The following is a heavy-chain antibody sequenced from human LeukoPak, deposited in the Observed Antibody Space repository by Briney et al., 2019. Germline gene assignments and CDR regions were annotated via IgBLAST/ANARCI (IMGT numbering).Heavy chain of an antibody. J-gene: IGHJ4*02. CDR2: IYYSGST. CDR3: ARGRGGWYFDY. V-gene: IGHV4-39*07. CDR1: GGSISSSIYH. D-gene: IGHD3-16*01. Sequence: PSETLSLTCTVSGGSISSSIYHWGWIRQPPGKGLEWIGSIYYSGSTYYNPPLKSRVTISVDTSKNQFSLKLSSVTAADTAVYYCARGRGGWYFDYWGQGTLVTVSS.